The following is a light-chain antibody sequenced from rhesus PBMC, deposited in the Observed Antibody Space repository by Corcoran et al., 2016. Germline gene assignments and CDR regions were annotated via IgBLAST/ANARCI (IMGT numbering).Light chain of an antibody. Sequence: DIQMTQSPSSLSASAGGRVTVTCRASQGINSELIWYQQKPGKAPKLLLYAASSLQSGVPSRFSGSGSGTEFTLTISSLQPEDFATYYCQQHNSNPRTFGQGTKVEIK. CDR2: AAS. CDR3: QQHNSNPRT. CDR1: QGINSE. J-gene: IGKJ1*01. V-gene: IGKV1-33*02.